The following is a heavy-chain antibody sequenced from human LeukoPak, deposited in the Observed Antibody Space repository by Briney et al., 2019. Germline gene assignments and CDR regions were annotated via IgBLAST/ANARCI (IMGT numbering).Heavy chain of an antibody. CDR2: ISAYTGNT. Sequence: ASVKVSCKASGYTFISYGISWVGQAPGQGLEWMGWISAYTGNTKYAEKVQGRVTMTTDTSTSTAYMELRSLRSDDTALYYCARDLTYNHDSSGHFPGDYFDKWAREPWSPSPQ. D-gene: IGHD3-22*01. V-gene: IGHV1-18*04. CDR1: GYTFISYG. CDR3: ARDLTYNHDSSGHFPGDYFDK. J-gene: IGHJ4*02.